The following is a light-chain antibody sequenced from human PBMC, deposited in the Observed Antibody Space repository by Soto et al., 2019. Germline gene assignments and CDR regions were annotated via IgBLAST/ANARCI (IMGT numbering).Light chain of an antibody. CDR1: SRDVAGYNY. CDR2: EVT. Sequence: TQPPSASGSPGQSVTISCTGSSRDVAGYNYVSWYQQHPDRAPKLLIFEVTKRPSGVPDRFSGSKSGNTASLTVSGLQPEDEADYYCTSFAGTNNFVVFGGGTKVTVL. J-gene: IGLJ2*01. CDR3: TSFAGTNNFVV. V-gene: IGLV2-8*01.